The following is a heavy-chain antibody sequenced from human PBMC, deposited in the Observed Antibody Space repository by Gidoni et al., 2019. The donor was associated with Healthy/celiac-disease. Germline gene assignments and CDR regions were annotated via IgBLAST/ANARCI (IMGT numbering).Heavy chain of an antibody. CDR2: ISGSGSST. V-gene: IGHV3-23*01. Sequence: EVQLLESGGGLVQPGGSLRLSCAASGFTFSSYAMSWVRQAPGKGLEGVSAISGSGSSTYYADSVKGRFTISRDKSKNTLYLQMNSLRAEDTAVYYCAKSGQVGIVVVVAATLIDYWGQGTLVTVSS. CDR3: AKSGQVGIVVVVAATLIDY. J-gene: IGHJ4*02. CDR1: GFTFSSYA. D-gene: IGHD2-15*01.